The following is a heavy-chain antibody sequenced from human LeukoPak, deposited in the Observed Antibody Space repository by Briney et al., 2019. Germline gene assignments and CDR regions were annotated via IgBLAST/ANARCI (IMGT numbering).Heavy chain of an antibody. D-gene: IGHD4-17*01. J-gene: IGHJ4*02. CDR3: AKRPSDYGDYVTYFDY. CDR1: GVSFISYG. V-gene: IGHV3-30*18. Sequence: PGGSLRLSCAASGVSFISYGMHWVRQAPGKGLEWVGVISDDGRSKDYADSVKGRFTISRDNSKDTLYLQMNSLRAEDTAVYYCAKRPSDYGDYVTYFDYWGQGTLVTVSS. CDR2: ISDDGRSK.